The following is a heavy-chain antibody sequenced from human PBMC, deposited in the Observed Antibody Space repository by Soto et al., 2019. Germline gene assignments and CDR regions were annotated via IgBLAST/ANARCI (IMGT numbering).Heavy chain of an antibody. CDR2: ISSSSSYT. Sequence: GGSLRLSCAASGFSFCDYYMSWIRQAPGKGLEWVSYISSSSSYTNYADSVKGRFTISRDNAKNSLYLQMNSLRAEDTAVYYCARGCSSTSCYFDYWGQGTLVTVSS. D-gene: IGHD2-2*01. CDR1: GFSFCDYY. J-gene: IGHJ4*02. V-gene: IGHV3-11*06. CDR3: ARGCSSTSCYFDY.